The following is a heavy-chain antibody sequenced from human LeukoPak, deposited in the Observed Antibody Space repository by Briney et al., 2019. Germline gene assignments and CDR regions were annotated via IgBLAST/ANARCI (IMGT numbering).Heavy chain of an antibody. CDR2: ISGSGGST. D-gene: IGHD2-2*01. J-gene: IGHJ4*02. V-gene: IGHV3-23*01. CDR3: AKAGLGYCSSTSCYSGY. CDR1: GFTFSSYA. Sequence: GASLRLSCAASGFTFSSYAMSWVRQAPGKGLEWVSAISGSGGSTYYADSVKGRFTISRDNSKNTLYLQMNSLRAEDTAVYYCAKAGLGYCSSTSCYSGYWGQGTLVTVSS.